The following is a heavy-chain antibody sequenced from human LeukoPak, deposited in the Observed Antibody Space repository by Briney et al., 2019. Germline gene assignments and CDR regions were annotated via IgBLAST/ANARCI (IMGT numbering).Heavy chain of an antibody. J-gene: IGHJ5*02. CDR3: ASLWGSKLVPAARFDP. Sequence: QPGGSLRLSCAASGFTFSSYAMSWVRQAPGEGLEWVSAISGSGGSTYYADSVKGRFTISRDNSKNTLYLQMNSLRAEDTAVYYCASLWGSKLVPAARFDPWGQGTLVTVSS. V-gene: IGHV3-23*01. D-gene: IGHD2-2*01. CDR2: ISGSGGST. CDR1: GFTFSSYA.